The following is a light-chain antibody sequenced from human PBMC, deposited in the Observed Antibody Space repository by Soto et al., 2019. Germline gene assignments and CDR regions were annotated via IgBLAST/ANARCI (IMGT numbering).Light chain of an antibody. CDR1: QSVSGW. J-gene: IGKJ1*01. CDR3: QQYSIYPWT. CDR2: DAS. Sequence: DIQMTQSPATLSASLGDTVTVTCRASQSVSGWLAWYQQKPGEAPKVLIFDASSLESGVPSRFRGSGSATEFTLTISSLQPDDFATYYCQQYSIYPWTFGQGTKVDIK. V-gene: IGKV1-5*01.